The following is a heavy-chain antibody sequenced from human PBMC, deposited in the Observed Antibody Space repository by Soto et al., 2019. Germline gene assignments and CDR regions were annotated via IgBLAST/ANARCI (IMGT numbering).Heavy chain of an antibody. D-gene: IGHD4-17*01. CDR3: ATDYGDYGYAFDI. V-gene: IGHV4-39*07. Sequence: PSETLSLTCTVSGTFVSSTNYHWGWIRQSPGKGLEWIGSISYGGIGLYNPSLESRVTISVDTSKNQFSLKLWSVTAADTAVYYCATDYGDYGYAFDIWGQGTMVTVSS. J-gene: IGHJ3*02. CDR1: GTFVSSTNYH. CDR2: ISYGGIG.